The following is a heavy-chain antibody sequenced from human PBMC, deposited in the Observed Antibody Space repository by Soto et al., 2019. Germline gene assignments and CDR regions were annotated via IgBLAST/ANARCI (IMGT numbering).Heavy chain of an antibody. J-gene: IGHJ4*02. CDR1: GYTFTGYY. V-gene: IGHV1-2*02. D-gene: IGHD6-19*01. CDR3: ARVGIAVAGVFGY. CDR2: INPNSGGT. Sequence: ASVKVSCKASGYTFTGYYMHWVRQAPGQGLEWMGWINPNSGGTNYAQKFQGRVTMTRDTSISTAYMELSRLRSDDTAVYYCARVGIAVAGVFGYWGQGTLVTAPQ.